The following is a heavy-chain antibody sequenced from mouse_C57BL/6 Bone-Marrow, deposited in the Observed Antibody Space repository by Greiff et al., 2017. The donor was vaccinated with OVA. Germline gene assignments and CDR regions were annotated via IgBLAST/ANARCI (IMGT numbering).Heavy chain of an antibody. D-gene: IGHD2-1*01. J-gene: IGHJ2*01. Sequence: QVQLQQSGAELVKPGASVKLSCKASGYTFTSYWMQWVKQRPGQGLEWIGEIDPSDSYTNYNQKFKGKATLTVDTSSSTAYMQLSSLTSEDSAVYYCARYGKPYFDYWGQGTTLTVSS. CDR1: GYTFTSYW. CDR3: ARYGKPYFDY. CDR2: IDPSDSYT. V-gene: IGHV1-50*01.